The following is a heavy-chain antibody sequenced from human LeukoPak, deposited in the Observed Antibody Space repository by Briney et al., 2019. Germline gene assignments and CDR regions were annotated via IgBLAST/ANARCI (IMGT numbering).Heavy chain of an antibody. D-gene: IGHD3-10*01. CDR1: GLPFRTYA. Sequence: GGPWRLSCSPSGLPFRTYAMHWFRQVPGKGWEYVSAISRNGGRTNYADSVKGKFTISRDNSKKTLYFQMSSLRAEDTAVYYCGKDLPSGGGVDYWGQGTLVTVSS. CDR3: GKDLPSGGGVDY. V-gene: IGHV3-64D*06. CDR2: ISRNGGRT. J-gene: IGHJ4*02.